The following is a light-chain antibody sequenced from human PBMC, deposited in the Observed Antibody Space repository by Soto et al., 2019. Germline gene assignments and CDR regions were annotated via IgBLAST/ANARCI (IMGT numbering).Light chain of an antibody. CDR1: QSISGW. Sequence: DIQMTQSPSTLSASVGDRVTITCRASQSISGWLAWYQQKPGKAPKLLIFDVSSLERGVPSRFSGSGSGTEFPLTISNLQPDDFANYYCQQYKSYSRTFGQGTKVEI. CDR2: DVS. V-gene: IGKV1-5*01. CDR3: QQYKSYSRT. J-gene: IGKJ1*01.